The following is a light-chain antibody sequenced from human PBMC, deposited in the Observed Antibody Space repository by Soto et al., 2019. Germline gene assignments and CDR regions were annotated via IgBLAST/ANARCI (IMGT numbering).Light chain of an antibody. J-gene: IGKJ5*01. CDR3: QQLNSYPIT. CDR2: AAS. CDR1: QGISSY. Sequence: DIQLTQSPSFLSASVGDRVTITCRASQGISSYLAWYQEKPGTAPKLLIYAASTLQSGVPSRFSGSGSGTEFTLTINTLQPEDFATYYCQQLNSYPITFGQGTRLEIK. V-gene: IGKV1-9*01.